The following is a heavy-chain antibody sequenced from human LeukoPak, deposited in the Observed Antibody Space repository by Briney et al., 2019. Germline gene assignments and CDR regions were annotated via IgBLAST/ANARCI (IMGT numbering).Heavy chain of an antibody. D-gene: IGHD6-19*01. V-gene: IGHV3-53*01. CDR1: GFTVSSNY. Sequence: PGGSLRLSCAASGFTVSSNYMRWVRQAPGKGLEWVAVMYSDGSAYYADSVRGRFTISRDNSKNRLFLQMNSLRAEDTAVYFCARTIAMTGIDYFDQWGQGTLVTVS. CDR3: ARTIAMTGIDYFDQ. CDR2: MYSDGSA. J-gene: IGHJ4*02.